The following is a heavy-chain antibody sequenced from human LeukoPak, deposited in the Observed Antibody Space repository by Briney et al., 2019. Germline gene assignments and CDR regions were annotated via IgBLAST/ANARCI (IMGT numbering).Heavy chain of an antibody. CDR3: AREMGIAVAGMGH. V-gene: IGHV1-46*01. CDR2: INPSGGST. CDR1: GYTFTSYY. D-gene: IGHD6-19*01. J-gene: IGHJ4*02. Sequence: ASVKVSCKASGYTFTSYYMHWLRQAPGQGLEWMGIINPSGGSTSYAQKFQGRVTMTRDTSTSTVYMELSSLRSEDTAVYYCAREMGIAVAGMGHWGQGTLVTVSS.